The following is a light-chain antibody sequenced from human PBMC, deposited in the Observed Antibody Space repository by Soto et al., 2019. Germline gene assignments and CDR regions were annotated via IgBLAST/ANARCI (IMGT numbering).Light chain of an antibody. CDR2: EVS. V-gene: IGLV2-18*02. CDR3: SSFTSRSTLI. CDR1: SSDVGSYNR. J-gene: IGLJ2*01. Sequence: QLVLTQPPSVSGSPGQSVTISCTGTSSDVGSYNRVSWYQQPPGTAPKLMIYEVSNRPSGVPDRFSGSKSGNTASLTISGLQAEDEADYYCSSFTSRSTLIFGGGTQLTVL.